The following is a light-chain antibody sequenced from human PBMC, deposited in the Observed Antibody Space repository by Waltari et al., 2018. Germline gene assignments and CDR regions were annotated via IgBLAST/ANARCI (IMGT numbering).Light chain of an antibody. CDR2: KNN. CDR3: AAWDDNLTGPL. V-gene: IGLV1-47*01. CDR1: SSNIGGNF. J-gene: IGLJ3*02. Sequence: SVLTQPPSASGTPGQTVTIPCSGSSSNIGGNFVYWYQHLPGMAPQLPIYKNNQPPAGVPHRFSGSKSGTSASLAISGLRSDDEAEYYCAAWDDNLTGPLFGGGTKVTVL.